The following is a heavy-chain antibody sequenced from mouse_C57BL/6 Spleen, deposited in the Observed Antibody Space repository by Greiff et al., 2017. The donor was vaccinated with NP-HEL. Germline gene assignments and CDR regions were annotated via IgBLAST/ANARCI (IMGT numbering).Heavy chain of an antibody. J-gene: IGHJ4*01. Sequence: QVHVRQSGPGLVAPSQSLSITCTVSGFSLTSYGVHWVRQPPGKGLEWLVVIWSDGSTTYNSALKSRLSISKDNSKSQVFLKMNSLQTDDTAMYYCARHGGYYGSNAMDYWGQGTSVTVSS. CDR2: IWSDGST. V-gene: IGHV2-6-1*01. CDR1: GFSLTSYG. CDR3: ARHGGYYGSNAMDY. D-gene: IGHD1-1*01.